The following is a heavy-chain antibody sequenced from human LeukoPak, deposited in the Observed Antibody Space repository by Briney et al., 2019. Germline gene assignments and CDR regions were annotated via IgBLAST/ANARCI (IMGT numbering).Heavy chain of an antibody. CDR3: ARDPQYSSSWYGALWFDP. Sequence: PGGSLRLSCAASGFTFSSYEMNWVRQAPGKGLEWVSYISSSGSTIYYADSVKGRFTISRDNSKNTLYLQMNSLRAEDTAVYYCARDPQYSSSWYGALWFDPWGQGTLVTVSS. CDR2: ISSSGSTI. J-gene: IGHJ5*02. D-gene: IGHD6-13*01. CDR1: GFTFSSYE. V-gene: IGHV3-48*03.